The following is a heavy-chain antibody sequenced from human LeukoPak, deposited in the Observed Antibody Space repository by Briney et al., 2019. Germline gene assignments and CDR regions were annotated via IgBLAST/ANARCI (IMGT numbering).Heavy chain of an antibody. Sequence: GGSLRLSCAASGFTFSNYWMTWVRQAPGKGLEWVADIKQDGSAKLYANSVRGRFTISRYNAKMSLFLQMNSLRAEDTAVYYCARDNGVVHGVYYMDVWGKGTTVTVS. CDR1: GFTFSNYW. CDR2: IKQDGSAK. CDR3: ARDNGVVHGVYYMDV. J-gene: IGHJ6*03. D-gene: IGHD3-3*01. V-gene: IGHV3-7*01.